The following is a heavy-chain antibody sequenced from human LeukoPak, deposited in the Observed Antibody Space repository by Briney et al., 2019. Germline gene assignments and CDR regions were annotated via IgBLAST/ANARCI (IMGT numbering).Heavy chain of an antibody. V-gene: IGHV3-23*01. CDR3: AKNVERGAYCSGGSCYPYYYYYMDV. Sequence: TGGSLRLSCAASGITFSSYGMSWVRQAPGKGLEWVSAISGSGGTTYYADSVKGRFTISRDNSKNTLYLQMNSLRAEDTAVYYCAKNVERGAYCSGGSCYPYYYYYMDVWGKGTTVTISS. J-gene: IGHJ6*03. D-gene: IGHD2-15*01. CDR1: GITFSSYG. CDR2: ISGSGGTT.